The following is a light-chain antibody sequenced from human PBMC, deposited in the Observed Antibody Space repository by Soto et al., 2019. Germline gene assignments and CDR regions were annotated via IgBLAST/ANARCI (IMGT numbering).Light chain of an antibody. V-gene: IGKV3-15*01. CDR3: QQYNNWPVMYT. J-gene: IGKJ2*01. CDR1: QSVSSN. Sequence: EIVMTQSPATLSVSPGERATLSCRASQSVSSNLAWYQQKPGQAPRLLIYGASTSATGIPARFSGSGSGTEFNLTISSLQSEDFAVYYCQQYNNWPVMYTFGQGTKLEIK. CDR2: GAS.